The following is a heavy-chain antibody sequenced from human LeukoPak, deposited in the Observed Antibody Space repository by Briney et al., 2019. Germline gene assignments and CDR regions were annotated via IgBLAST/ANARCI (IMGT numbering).Heavy chain of an antibody. CDR2: ISGSGGST. J-gene: IGHJ4*02. V-gene: IGHV3-23*01. CDR1: GFTFSSYA. Sequence: GGSLRLSCAASGFTFSSYAMSWVRQAPGKGLEWVSAISGSGGSTYYADSVKGRFTISRDNSKSTLYLQMNSLRAEDTAVYYCATDRGWRTSGYYLYYFEYWGQGTLVTYSS. D-gene: IGHD3-3*01. CDR3: ATDRGWRTSGYYLYYFEY.